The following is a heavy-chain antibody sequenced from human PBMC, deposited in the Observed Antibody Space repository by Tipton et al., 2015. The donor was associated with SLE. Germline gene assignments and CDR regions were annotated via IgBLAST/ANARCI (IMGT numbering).Heavy chain of an antibody. Sequence: SLRLSCAASGFTFSSYAMSWVRQAPGNGLEWVSAIIGSGGSTYYADSVKGRFTISRGNSKNTLYLQMNSLRAEDTAVYYCARSSAVTRGDYWGQGTLVTVSS. CDR3: ARSSAVTRGDY. V-gene: IGHV3-23*01. J-gene: IGHJ4*02. D-gene: IGHD4-17*01. CDR1: GFTFSSYA. CDR2: IIGSGGST.